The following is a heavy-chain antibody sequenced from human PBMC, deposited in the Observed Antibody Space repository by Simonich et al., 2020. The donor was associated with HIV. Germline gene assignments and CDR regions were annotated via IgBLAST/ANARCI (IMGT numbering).Heavy chain of an antibody. CDR3: TRRSGYDFDY. Sequence: QVHLQQWGAGLLKPSETLSLTCAVYGGSFSGYYWNWIRQPPGKGLEWIGEINHSGRPNYNPSLKSRVTISVDTSKNQFSLKLSSVTAADTAMYYCTRRSGYDFDYWGQGTLVTVSS. CDR1: GGSFSGYY. CDR2: INHSGRP. J-gene: IGHJ4*02. D-gene: IGHD5-12*01. V-gene: IGHV4-34*01.